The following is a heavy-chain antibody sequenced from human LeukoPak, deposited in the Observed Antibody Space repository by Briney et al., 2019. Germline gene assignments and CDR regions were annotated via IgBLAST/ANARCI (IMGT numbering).Heavy chain of an antibody. CDR2: IYHSGST. Sequence: SETLSLTCTVSGGSISSYYWNWIRQPPGKGLEWIGSIYHSGSTYYNPSLKSRVTISVDTSKNQFSLKLSSVTAADTAVYYCASMHCTNGVCYDYYFDYWGQGTLVTVSS. V-gene: IGHV4-59*08. CDR1: GGSISSYY. D-gene: IGHD2-8*01. J-gene: IGHJ4*02. CDR3: ASMHCTNGVCYDYYFDY.